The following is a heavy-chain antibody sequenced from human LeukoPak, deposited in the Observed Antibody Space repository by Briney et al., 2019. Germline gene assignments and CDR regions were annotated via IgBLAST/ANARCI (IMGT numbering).Heavy chain of an antibody. Sequence: GGSLRLSCTASGFSFGSYGMHWVRQAPGEGLQWISYISVSSSTINYADSVRGRFTTSRDNAKNTLYLQMNSLRAEDTAVYYCAGLGYCSGGSCERPPDYWGQGTLVTVSS. CDR3: AGLGYCSGGSCERPPDY. V-gene: IGHV3-48*01. J-gene: IGHJ4*02. CDR2: ISVSSSTI. CDR1: GFSFGSYG. D-gene: IGHD2-15*01.